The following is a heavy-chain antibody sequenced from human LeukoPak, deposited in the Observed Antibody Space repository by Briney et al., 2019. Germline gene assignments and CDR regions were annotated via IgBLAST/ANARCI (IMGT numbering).Heavy chain of an antibody. Sequence: GGSLRLSCAASGFTFSSYAMSWVRQAPGKGLEWVSGISGSGASTYYADSVRGRFTISRDNSKNTLHLQMKSLRAEDTAVYYCANDGSGRRSFDPWGQGTLVTVSS. V-gene: IGHV3-23*01. D-gene: IGHD3-10*01. CDR1: GFTFSSYA. CDR2: ISGSGAST. J-gene: IGHJ5*02. CDR3: ANDGSGRRSFDP.